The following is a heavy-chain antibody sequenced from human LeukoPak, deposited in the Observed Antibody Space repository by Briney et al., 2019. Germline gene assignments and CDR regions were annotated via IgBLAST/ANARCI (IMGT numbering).Heavy chain of an antibody. J-gene: IGHJ4*02. V-gene: IGHV3-21*01. Sequence: GGSLRLSCAASGFIFSSYSMSWVRQAPGKGLEWVSSISSSSSYIYYADSVKGRFTISRDNAKNSLYLQMNSLRAEDTAVYYCARDDYRDYTPDYWGQGTLVTVSS. CDR2: ISSSSSYI. D-gene: IGHD4-17*01. CDR1: GFIFSSYS. CDR3: ARDDYRDYTPDY.